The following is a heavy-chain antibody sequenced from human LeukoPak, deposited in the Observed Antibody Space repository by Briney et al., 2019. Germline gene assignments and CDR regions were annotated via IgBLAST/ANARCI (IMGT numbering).Heavy chain of an antibody. CDR2: INHSGST. J-gene: IGHJ4*02. D-gene: IGHD3-10*01. CDR3: ADGSGKARFDY. Sequence: SETLSLTCAVYGGSLSGYYWSWIRQPPGKGLEWIGEINHSGSTNYNPSLKSRVTISVDTSKNQFSLKLSSVTAADTAVYYCADGSGKARFDYWGQGTLVTVSS. CDR1: GGSLSGYY. V-gene: IGHV4-34*01.